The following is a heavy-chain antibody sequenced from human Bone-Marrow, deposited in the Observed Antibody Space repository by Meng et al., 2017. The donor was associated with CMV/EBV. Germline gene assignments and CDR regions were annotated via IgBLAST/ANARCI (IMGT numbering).Heavy chain of an antibody. CDR2: IRYDGSNK. CDR1: GFTFSSYG. V-gene: IGHV3-30*02. J-gene: IGHJ4*02. D-gene: IGHD6-13*01. Sequence: GGSLRLSCAASGFTFSSYGMHWVRQAPGKGLEWVAFIRYDGSNKYYADSVKGRFTISRDNSKNSLYLQMNSLRAEDTAVYYCEKDGAYGYSSRWYPLDYWGQGTLVTVSS. CDR3: EKDGAYGYSSRWYPLDY.